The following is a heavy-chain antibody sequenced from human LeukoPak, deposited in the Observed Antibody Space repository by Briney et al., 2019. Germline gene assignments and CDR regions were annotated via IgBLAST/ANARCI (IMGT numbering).Heavy chain of an antibody. CDR3: ARHLRGTGWYFMQY. Sequence: SETLSLTCIVSGGSISSDSYYWAWIRQPPGKGLQWIGSLYYRGSAYYDSSLKSRVTISGDTSQNQFFLKLSSVTAADTAVYYCARHLRGTGWYFMQYRGQGALVTVSS. V-gene: IGHV4-39*01. D-gene: IGHD6-19*01. CDR2: LYYRGSA. J-gene: IGHJ4*02. CDR1: GGSISSDSYY.